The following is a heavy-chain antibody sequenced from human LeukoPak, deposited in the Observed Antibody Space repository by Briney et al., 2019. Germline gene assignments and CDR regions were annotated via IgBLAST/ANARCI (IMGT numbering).Heavy chain of an antibody. CDR2: INHRGHP. D-gene: IGHD4-23*01. Sequence: SETRSLTCAVYGGSFNGYHWNWIRQSPQRGLEWIGEINHRGHPHYNPSLESRLTISVDTSKNQFSLTLKSVTAADTAVYFCARDPTTVVTVAYYFDFWGQGTPVTVSS. J-gene: IGHJ4*02. CDR1: GGSFNGYH. CDR3: ARDPTTVVTVAYYFDF. V-gene: IGHV4-34*01.